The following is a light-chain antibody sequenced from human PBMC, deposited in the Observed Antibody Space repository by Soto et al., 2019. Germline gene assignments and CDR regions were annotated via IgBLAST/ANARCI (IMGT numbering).Light chain of an antibody. CDR2: DAS. V-gene: IGKV1-5*01. CDR3: QQYNSYGCT. CDR1: QSISSW. Sequence: DIQMTQSPSTLSASVGDRVTITCRASQSISSWLAWYQQKPGKAPKLLIYDASSLESGVPSRFSGSGSGTEFHLTISSLQPDDFATYYCQQYNSYGCTLGQGTKLEIK. J-gene: IGKJ2*02.